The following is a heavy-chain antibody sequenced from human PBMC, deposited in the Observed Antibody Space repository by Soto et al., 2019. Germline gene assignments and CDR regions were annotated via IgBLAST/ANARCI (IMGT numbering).Heavy chain of an antibody. CDR2: INAGNGNT. CDR1: GYTFTSYV. V-gene: IGHV1-3*05. D-gene: IGHD6-13*01. CDR3: ASEAIAAAAVYGMDV. J-gene: IGHJ6*02. Sequence: QVQLVKSGAEEKKPGASVKVSCKASGYTFTSYVMHWVRQAPGQRLEWMGWINAGNGNTKYSQKFQGRVTITRDTSASTAYMELSSLRSEDTAVYYCASEAIAAAAVYGMDVWGQGTTVTVSS.